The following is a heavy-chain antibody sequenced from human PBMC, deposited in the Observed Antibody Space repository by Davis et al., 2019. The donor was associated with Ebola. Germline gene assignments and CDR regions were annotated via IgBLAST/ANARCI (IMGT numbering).Heavy chain of an antibody. J-gene: IGHJ6*02. Sequence: MPSETLSLTCTVSGVSISSYYWSWIRQPPGKGLEWIGYIYYSGSTNYNPSLKSRVTISVDTSKNQFSLKLSSVTAADTAVYYCARTSRRVRSSTNGYYYYYYGMDVWGQGTTVTVSS. CDR1: GVSISSYY. CDR2: IYYSGST. D-gene: IGHD2-2*01. V-gene: IGHV4-59*01. CDR3: ARTSRRVRSSTNGYYYYYYGMDV.